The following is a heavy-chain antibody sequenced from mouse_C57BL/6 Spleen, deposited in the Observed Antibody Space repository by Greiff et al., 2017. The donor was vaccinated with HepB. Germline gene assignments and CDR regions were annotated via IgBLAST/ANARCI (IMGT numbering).Heavy chain of an antibody. CDR1: GYSFTSYY. J-gene: IGHJ4*01. D-gene: IGHD1-1*01. Sequence: QVQLKQSGPELVKPGASVKISCKASGYSFTSYYIHWVKQRPGQGLEWIGWIYPGSGNTKYNEKFKGKATLTADTSSSTAYMQLSSLTSEDSAVYYCGCEIYYYGSSPYYAMDYWGQGTSVTVSS. CDR2: IYPGSGNT. V-gene: IGHV1-66*01. CDR3: GCEIYYYGSSPYYAMDY.